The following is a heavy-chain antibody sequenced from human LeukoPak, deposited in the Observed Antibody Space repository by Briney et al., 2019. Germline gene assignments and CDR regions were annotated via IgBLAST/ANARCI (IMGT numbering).Heavy chain of an antibody. J-gene: IGHJ4*02. CDR2: IKQDGSEK. V-gene: IGHV3-7*01. CDR1: GFTFSSYW. Sequence: PGRSLRLSCAASGFTFSSYWMSWVRQAPGKGLEWVANIKQDGSEKYYVDSVKGRFTISRDNAKNSLYLQMNSLRAEDTAVYYCARGDYGAPSYYFDYWGQGTLVTVSS. D-gene: IGHD4-17*01. CDR3: ARGDYGAPSYYFDY.